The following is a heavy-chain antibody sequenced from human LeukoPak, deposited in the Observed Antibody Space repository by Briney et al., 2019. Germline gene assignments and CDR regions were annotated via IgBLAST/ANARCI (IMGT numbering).Heavy chain of an antibody. Sequence: SQTLSLTCTVSGGTISSSSYDWGWIRQPPGKGLEWIGRIYYSGSTYYNPSLKSRVTISVDTSKNQFSLKLSSVTAADTAVYYWARRKWVDSSAQPIDYIDYWGQGTLVTASS. D-gene: IGHD3-22*01. CDR1: GGTISSSSYD. CDR3: ARRKWVDSSAQPIDYIDY. CDR2: IYYSGST. J-gene: IGHJ4*02. V-gene: IGHV4-39*01.